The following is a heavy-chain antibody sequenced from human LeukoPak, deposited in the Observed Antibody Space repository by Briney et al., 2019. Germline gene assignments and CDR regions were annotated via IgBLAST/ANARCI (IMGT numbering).Heavy chain of an antibody. CDR3: ACGSGYRWFDP. V-gene: IGHV3-7*01. CDR2: IKQDGSEK. D-gene: IGHD3-22*01. CDR1: GFTFSSYW. Sequence: GGSLRLSCATSGFTFSSYWMSWVRQAPGKGLEWVANIKQDGSEKYYVDSVKGRFTISRDNAKNSLYLQMNSLRAEDTAVYYCACGSGYRWFDPWGQGTLVTVSS. J-gene: IGHJ5*02.